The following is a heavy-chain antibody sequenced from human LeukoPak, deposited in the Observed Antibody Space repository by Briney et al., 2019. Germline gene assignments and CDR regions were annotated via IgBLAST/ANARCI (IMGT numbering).Heavy chain of an antibody. CDR1: GYTFTSYY. J-gene: IGHJ4*02. CDR3: ARDGFVGGYSYGNHFDY. V-gene: IGHV1-46*01. Sequence: VASVKVSCKASGYTFTSYYMHWVRQAPGQGLEWMGIINPSGGSTSYAQKFQGRVTMTRDTSTSTVYMELSSLRSEDTAVYYCARDGFVGGYSYGNHFDYWGQGTLVTVSS. D-gene: IGHD5-18*01. CDR2: INPSGGST.